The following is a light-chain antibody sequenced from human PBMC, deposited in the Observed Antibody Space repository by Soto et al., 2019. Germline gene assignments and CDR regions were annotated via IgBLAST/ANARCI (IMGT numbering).Light chain of an antibody. Sequence: EFVLTQSPGTLSLSPGEAATLSCRASQSLTNSFIAWYQQKPGQAPRLLIYDTSIRASGIPDRFSGSGSGADFTLTNSRLEPEDFAVFYCQQYGTSEIIFGQGTRLEIK. CDR2: DTS. CDR1: QSLTNSF. V-gene: IGKV3-20*01. CDR3: QQYGTSEII. J-gene: IGKJ5*01.